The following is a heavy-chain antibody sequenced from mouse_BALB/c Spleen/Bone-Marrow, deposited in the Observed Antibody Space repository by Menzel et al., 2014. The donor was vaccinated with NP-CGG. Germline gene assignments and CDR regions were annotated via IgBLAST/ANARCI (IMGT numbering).Heavy chain of an antibody. D-gene: IGHD2-1*01. CDR2: IDPANGNT. J-gene: IGHJ3*01. V-gene: IGHV14-3*02. CDR1: GFNIKDTY. CDR3: ARNGNYGAWLAY. Sequence: LVESGAELVKPGASVKLSCTASGFNIKDTYMHWVKQRPEQGLEWIGRIDPANGNTKYDPKFQGKATITADTSSNTAYLQLSSLTSEDTAVYYCARNGNYGAWLAYWGQGTLVTVSA.